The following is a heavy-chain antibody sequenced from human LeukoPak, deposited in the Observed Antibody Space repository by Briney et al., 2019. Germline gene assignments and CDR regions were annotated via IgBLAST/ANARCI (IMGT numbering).Heavy chain of an antibody. J-gene: IGHJ4*02. CDR3: ARAITMVRGAPGPSDY. D-gene: IGHD3-10*01. CDR1: GGSISSYY. Sequence: SETLSLTCTVSGGSISSYYWSWIRQPAGKGLEWIGRIYTSGSSNYNPSLRSRVTMSVDTSKNQFSLKLSSVTAADTAVYYCARAITMVRGAPGPSDYWGQGTLATVSS. V-gene: IGHV4-4*07. CDR2: IYTSGSS.